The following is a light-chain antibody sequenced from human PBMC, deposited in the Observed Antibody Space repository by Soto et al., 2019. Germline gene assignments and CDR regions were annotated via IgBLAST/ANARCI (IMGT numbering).Light chain of an antibody. Sequence: VVTQSPPTLSLSPGERATLSCRTSLSVSSYLAWYQQKPGQAPRLLIYDASNRATGIPARFTGSGSGTDFNLTISTLEPEDFAVYYCQQRQYWPPITFGQGTRLEN. CDR1: LSVSSY. V-gene: IGKV3-11*01. CDR2: DAS. CDR3: QQRQYWPPIT. J-gene: IGKJ5*01.